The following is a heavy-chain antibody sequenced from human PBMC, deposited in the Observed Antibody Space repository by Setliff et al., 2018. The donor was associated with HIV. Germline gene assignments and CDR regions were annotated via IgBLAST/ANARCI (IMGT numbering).Heavy chain of an antibody. CDR1: GYIFTSYW. CDR3: ARLPGTWLQSLWERAPYYFDY. V-gene: IGHV5-51*01. D-gene: IGHD5-12*01. J-gene: IGHJ4*02. CDR2: IYPADSDT. Sequence: GESLKISCKGSGYIFTSYWIAWVRQMPGKGLEWMGTIYPADSDTRYSPSFQGQVTISADKSISTAFLQWNSLRAPDTAMYYCARLPGTWLQSLWERAPYYFDYWGPGTLVTVSS.